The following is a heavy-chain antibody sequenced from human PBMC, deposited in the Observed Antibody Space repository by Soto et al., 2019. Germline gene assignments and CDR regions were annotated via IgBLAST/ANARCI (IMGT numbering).Heavy chain of an antibody. Sequence: GGSLRLSCAASGFTFSSFGMHWVRQAPGKXLEWVSLIWYDGSKKLYGDSVKGRFTISRDSSRNTVYLQMNSLRADDTAVYYCARDASYYSLWSGYYPSRNGMDVWGQGTTVTVSS. D-gene: IGHD3-3*01. CDR3: ARDASYYSLWSGYYPSRNGMDV. CDR2: IWYDGSKK. J-gene: IGHJ6*02. CDR1: GFTFSSFG. V-gene: IGHV3-33*01.